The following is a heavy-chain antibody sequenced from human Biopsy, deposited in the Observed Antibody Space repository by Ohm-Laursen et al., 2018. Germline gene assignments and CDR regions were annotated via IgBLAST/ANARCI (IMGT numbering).Heavy chain of an antibody. D-gene: IGHD3-3*01. Sequence: TLSLTCSVSGGSISSDYWSWIRQPPRKGLEWIGYISSRGSTNYNPSLRGRATITVDTSKNQFSLKLTSVTAADTAVFFCARLYRLDDYWNDDPPDAFDVWGQGTMVTVSS. J-gene: IGHJ3*01. CDR2: ISSRGST. CDR1: GGSISSDY. CDR3: ARLYRLDDYWNDDPPDAFDV. V-gene: IGHV4-59*01.